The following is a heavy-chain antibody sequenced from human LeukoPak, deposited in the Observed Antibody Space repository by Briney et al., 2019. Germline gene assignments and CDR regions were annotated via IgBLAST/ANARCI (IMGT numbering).Heavy chain of an antibody. Sequence: GESLRLSCAASGFTVSSNYMSWVRQAPGKGLEWVSVINSGGSTYYADSVKGRFTISRDNSKNTLYLQMNSLRAEDTAVYYCARDAVSGDAFDIWGQGTMVTVSS. CDR1: GFTVSSNY. CDR2: INSGGST. CDR3: ARDAVSGDAFDI. D-gene: IGHD3-22*01. V-gene: IGHV3-53*01. J-gene: IGHJ3*02.